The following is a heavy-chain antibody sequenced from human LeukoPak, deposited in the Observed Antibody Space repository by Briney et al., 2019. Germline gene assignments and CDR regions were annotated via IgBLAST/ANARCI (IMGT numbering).Heavy chain of an antibody. D-gene: IGHD3-10*01. CDR2: IYYSGST. Sequence: SETLSLTCTVSGASISSSSYYWDWIRQPSGKGLEWIGSIYYSGSTYYNPSLKSRVTISVDTSKNQFSLKLSSVTAADTAVYYCARLDYYGSGSYSDYWGQGTLVTVSS. J-gene: IGHJ4*02. CDR3: ARLDYYGSGSYSDY. V-gene: IGHV4-39*01. CDR1: GASISSSSYY.